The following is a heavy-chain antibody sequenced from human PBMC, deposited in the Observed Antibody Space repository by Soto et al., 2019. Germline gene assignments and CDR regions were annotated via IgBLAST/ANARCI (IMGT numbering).Heavy chain of an antibody. CDR2: ISAYNGNT. D-gene: IGHD3-10*01. CDR1: GYTFTSYG. CDR3: ARDRDYYGSGSYYPPRWFDP. J-gene: IGHJ5*02. Sequence: ASVKVSCKASGYTFTSYGISWVRQAPGQGLEWTGWISAYNGNTNYAQKLQGRVTMTTDTSTSTAYMELRSLRSDDTAVYYCARDRDYYGSGSYYPPRWFDPWGQGTLVTVSS. V-gene: IGHV1-18*04.